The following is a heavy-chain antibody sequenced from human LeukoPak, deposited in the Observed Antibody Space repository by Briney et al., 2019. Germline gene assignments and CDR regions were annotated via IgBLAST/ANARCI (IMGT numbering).Heavy chain of an antibody. CDR3: ARTNMVRGVISVSSWFDP. CDR1: GFTFEDYA. Sequence: GGSLRLSCAASGFTFEDYAMHWVRQAPGKGLEWVSVIYSGGSTYYADSVKGRFTISRDNSKNTLYLQMNSLRAEDTAVYYCARTNMVRGVISVSSWFDPWGQGTLVTVSS. CDR2: IYSGGST. V-gene: IGHV3-53*01. D-gene: IGHD3-10*01. J-gene: IGHJ5*02.